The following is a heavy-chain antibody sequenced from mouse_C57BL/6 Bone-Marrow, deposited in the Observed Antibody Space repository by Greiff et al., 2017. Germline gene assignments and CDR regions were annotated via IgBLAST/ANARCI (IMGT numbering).Heavy chain of an antibody. J-gene: IGHJ2*01. V-gene: IGHV5-4*01. CDR1: GFTFSSYA. Sequence: EVQVVESGGGLVKPGGSLKLSCAASGFTFSSYAMSWVRQTPEKRLEWVATISDGGSYTYYPDNVKGRFTISRDNAKNNLYLQMSHLKSEDTAMYYCAREKGRGFDYWGQGTTLTVSS. D-gene: IGHD3-3*01. CDR2: ISDGGSYT. CDR3: AREKGRGFDY.